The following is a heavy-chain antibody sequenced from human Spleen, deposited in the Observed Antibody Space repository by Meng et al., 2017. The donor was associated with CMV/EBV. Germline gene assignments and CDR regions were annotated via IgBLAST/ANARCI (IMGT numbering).Heavy chain of an antibody. J-gene: IGHJ4*02. CDR1: GFTFDDYG. V-gene: IGHV3-20*04. D-gene: IGHD2-2*02. Sequence: GSLRLSCAASGFTFDDYGMNWVRQAPGKGLEWVSGINWNGDNTDYADSVKGRFTISRDNTKKSLYLQMNSLRVEDTALYYCTRGRYCTRTSCYNGDFWGQGTLVTVSS. CDR3: TRGRYCTRTSCYNGDF. CDR2: INWNGDNT.